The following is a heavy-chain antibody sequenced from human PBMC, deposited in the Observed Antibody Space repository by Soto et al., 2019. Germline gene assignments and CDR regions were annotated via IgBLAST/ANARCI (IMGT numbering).Heavy chain of an antibody. CDR2: INPNSGGT. Sequence: ASVKVSCEASGYTFTGYYIHWVRQAPGEGLEWMGWINPNSGGTNYAQKFQGWVTMTRDTSISTAYMELSRLRSDDTAVYYCARDHGTWFGELLPNYYYYYGMDVWGHGPTLTV. CDR3: ARDHGTWFGELLPNYYYYYGMDV. CDR1: GYTFTGYY. J-gene: IGHJ6*02. V-gene: IGHV1-2*04. D-gene: IGHD3-10*01.